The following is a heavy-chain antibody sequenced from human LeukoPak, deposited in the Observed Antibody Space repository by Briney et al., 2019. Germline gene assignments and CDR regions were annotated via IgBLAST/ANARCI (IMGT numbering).Heavy chain of an antibody. CDR3: ERVEMATIF. J-gene: IGHJ4*02. CDR2: IGGSGACT. Sequence: GGSLRLSCAASGFTFSSYGMSWVRQAAGKGLEWVSAIGGSGACTYYGGSVKGRSTVSRDNPKNTRYLQMDSLRDEDAAVYYCERVEMATIFWGQGALVTVSS. V-gene: IGHV3-23*01. CDR1: GFTFSSYG. D-gene: IGHD5-24*01.